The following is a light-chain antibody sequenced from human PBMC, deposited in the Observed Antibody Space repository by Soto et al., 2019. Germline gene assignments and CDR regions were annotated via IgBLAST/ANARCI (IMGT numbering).Light chain of an antibody. V-gene: IGLV1-51*01. CDR2: DNN. J-gene: IGLJ2*01. CDR3: ATWDSSLSGGL. Sequence: QSVLTQPPSVSAAAGQRITISCSGTSSNIGSHSVSWYQQVPGTAPKLLIYDNNKRPSGIPDRFSGSKSGTSATLGITGLQTGDEADYYCATWDSSLSGGLFGGGTKLTVL. CDR1: SSNIGSHS.